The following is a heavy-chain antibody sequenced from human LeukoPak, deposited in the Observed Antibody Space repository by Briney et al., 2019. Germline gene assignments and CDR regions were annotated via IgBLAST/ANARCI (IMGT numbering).Heavy chain of an antibody. CDR2: IYYSEST. CDR3: ARDYDRVVPAARPT. J-gene: IGHJ5*02. Sequence: PSETLSLTCTVSGGSISSGDYYCSWIRQPPGKGLEWIGYIYYSESTYYNPSLKSRVTISVDTSKTQSSLNLSSVPAAATAVYYCARDYDRVVPAARPTWGKGTLVTVSS. V-gene: IGHV4-30-4*08. CDR1: GGSISSGDYY. D-gene: IGHD2-2*01.